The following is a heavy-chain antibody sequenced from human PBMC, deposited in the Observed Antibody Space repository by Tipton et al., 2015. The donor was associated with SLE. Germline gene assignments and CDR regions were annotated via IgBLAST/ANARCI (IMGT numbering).Heavy chain of an antibody. Sequence: TLSLTCTVSGGSISSSSYYWGWIRQPPGKGLEWIGSIYYSGSTNYNPSLKSRVTMSVDTSKNQFSLKLSSVTAADTAVYYCARGEWLRPYYFDYWGQGTLVTASS. CDR2: IYYSGST. D-gene: IGHD5-12*01. CDR1: GGSISSSSYY. CDR3: ARGEWLRPYYFDY. V-gene: IGHV4-39*07. J-gene: IGHJ4*02.